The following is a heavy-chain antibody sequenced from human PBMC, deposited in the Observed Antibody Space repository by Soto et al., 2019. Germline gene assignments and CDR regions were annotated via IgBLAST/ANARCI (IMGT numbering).Heavy chain of an antibody. V-gene: IGHV3-21*01. J-gene: IGHJ6*02. CDR1: GFTFSSYS. CDR2: ISSSSSYI. D-gene: IGHD1-26*01. CDR3: DRDNELDWDYYYGLDV. Sequence: GGSLRLSCAASGFTFSSYSMNWVRQAPGKGLEWVSSISSSSSYIYYADSVKGRFTISRDNAKNSLYLQMNSLRAEDTAVSYRDRDNELDWDYYYGLDVWGQGTTVTVSS.